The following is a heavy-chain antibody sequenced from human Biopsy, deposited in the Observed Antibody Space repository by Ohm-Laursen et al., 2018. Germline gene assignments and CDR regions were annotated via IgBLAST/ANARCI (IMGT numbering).Heavy chain of an antibody. Sequence: TLSLTCTVSGGSMSSYYWTWIRQPPGKGLVWIGYIYNSGSTNYNPSLKSRVTISVAVDTSKSQFSLRLSSVTAADTAIYYCARGEAGVYDALDIWGQGTMVIVSS. CDR2: IYNSGST. V-gene: IGHV4-59*01. CDR1: GGSMSSYY. J-gene: IGHJ3*02. CDR3: ARGEAGVYDALDI. D-gene: IGHD5/OR15-5a*01.